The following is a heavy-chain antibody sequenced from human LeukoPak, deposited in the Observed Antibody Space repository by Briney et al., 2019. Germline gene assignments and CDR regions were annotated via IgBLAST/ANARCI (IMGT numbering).Heavy chain of an antibody. J-gene: IGHJ5*02. D-gene: IGHD3-9*01. CDR2: ISRSSSYI. CDR3: AVDYDILTGRSIPPADP. CDR1: GFTFSSYS. V-gene: IGHV3-21*01. Sequence: GGALRLSCAASGFTFSSYSMNWVRQAPGKGLEWVSSISRSSSYIYYADSVKGRFTISRDNAKNSLYLQMNSLRAEDTAVYYCAVDYDILTGRSIPPADPWGQGTLVTVSS.